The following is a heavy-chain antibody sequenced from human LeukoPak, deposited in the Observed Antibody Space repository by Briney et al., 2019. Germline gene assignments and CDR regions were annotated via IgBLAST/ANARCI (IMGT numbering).Heavy chain of an antibody. CDR1: GGSFSGYY. J-gene: IGHJ6*02. D-gene: IGHD3-3*01. Sequence: PSETLSLTCAVYGGSFSGYYWSWIRQPPGKGLEWIGEINHSGSTNYNPSLKSRVTISVDTSKNQFFLKLSSVTAADTAVYYCARGGVDFWSGYYNYYYYGMDVWGRGTTVTVSS. V-gene: IGHV4-34*01. CDR2: INHSGST. CDR3: ARGGVDFWSGYYNYYYYGMDV.